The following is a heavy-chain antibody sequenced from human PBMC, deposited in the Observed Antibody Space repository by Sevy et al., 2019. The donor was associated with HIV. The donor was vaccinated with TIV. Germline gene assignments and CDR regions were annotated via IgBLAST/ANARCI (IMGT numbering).Heavy chain of an antibody. D-gene: IGHD3-22*01. V-gene: IGHV3-21*01. Sequence: GGSLRLSCAASGLTFSIYNMNWDRQAPGKGLEWVSSISPTGTYTYYADSVRGRFTISRDNAENSLFLQMNSLRAEDTAVYYCAREAIDSTASPLDYWGQGTLVTVSS. CDR2: ISPTGTYT. J-gene: IGHJ4*02. CDR3: AREAIDSTASPLDY. CDR1: GLTFSIYN.